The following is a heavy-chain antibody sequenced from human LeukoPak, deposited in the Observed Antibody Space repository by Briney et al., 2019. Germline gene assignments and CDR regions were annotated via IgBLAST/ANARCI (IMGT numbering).Heavy chain of an antibody. CDR3: AQGHYHMDV. J-gene: IGHJ6*02. Sequence: GGSLRLSCAASGFTCSSYSMNWVRQAAGKGLEWVASIEPDGSEKYYADSVKGRFTLSRDNVENSLYLQMNTLRVDDTAVYYCAQGHYHMDVGGHGTTVTVSS. CDR2: IEPDGSEK. V-gene: IGHV3-7*01. CDR1: GFTCSSYS.